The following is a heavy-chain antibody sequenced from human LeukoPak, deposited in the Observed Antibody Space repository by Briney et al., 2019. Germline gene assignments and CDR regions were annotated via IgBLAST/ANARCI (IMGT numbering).Heavy chain of an antibody. V-gene: IGHV1-69*05. Sequence: GASVKVSCKASGGTFSSYAISWVRQAPGQGLEWMGRIIPIFGTANYAQKFQGRVTITTDESTSTAYMELSSLRSEDTAVYYCARESTVTRRRSSYYYMDVWGKGTTVTVSS. CDR3: ARESTVTRRRSSYYYMDV. D-gene: IGHD4-17*01. CDR1: GGTFSSYA. CDR2: IIPIFGTA. J-gene: IGHJ6*03.